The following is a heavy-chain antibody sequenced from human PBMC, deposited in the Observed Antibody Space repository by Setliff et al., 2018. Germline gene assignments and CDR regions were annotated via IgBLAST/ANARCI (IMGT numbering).Heavy chain of an antibody. CDR1: GFTFSDHY. J-gene: IGHJ1*01. CDR2: TRDRASGHTT. D-gene: IGHD3-9*01. Sequence: GSLRLSCAVSGFTFSDHYMDWVRQAPGKGLEWVARTRDRASGHTTEYAASVNGRFTVSRDDLNHLVYLQMNNLKSEDTAVYYCVDSGNPSRAEHFQNWGQGSLVTVPQ. CDR3: VDSGNPSRAEHFQN. V-gene: IGHV3-72*01.